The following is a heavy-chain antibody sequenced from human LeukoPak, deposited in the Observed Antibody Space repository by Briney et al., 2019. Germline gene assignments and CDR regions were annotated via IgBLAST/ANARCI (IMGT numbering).Heavy chain of an antibody. Sequence: GSSVKVSCKASGGTFTSYAISWVRQSPGQGLEWMGGFIPIFGTANYAQKFQGRVTITTDESTSTAYMELSSLRSEDTAVYYCARSFRSYGYYYYYMDVWGKGTTVTVSS. J-gene: IGHJ6*03. CDR3: ARSFRSYGYYYYYMDV. CDR1: GGTFTSYA. CDR2: FIPIFGTA. V-gene: IGHV1-69*05. D-gene: IGHD1-26*01.